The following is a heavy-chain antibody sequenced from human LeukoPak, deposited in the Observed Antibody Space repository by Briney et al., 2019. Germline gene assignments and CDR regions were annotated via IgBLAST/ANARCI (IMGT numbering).Heavy chain of an antibody. CDR1: GFTFSSYD. Sequence: GGSLRLSCAASGFTFSSYDMSWVRQAPGKGLEWVSAITPSGDKTWYADSMKGRFTISRDNSKNTLYLQMSSLGAEDTAVYYCAKHQVRSHDYWGQGTLVTVSS. V-gene: IGHV3-23*01. CDR3: AKHQVRSHDY. CDR2: ITPSGDKT. J-gene: IGHJ4*02. D-gene: IGHD4-17*01.